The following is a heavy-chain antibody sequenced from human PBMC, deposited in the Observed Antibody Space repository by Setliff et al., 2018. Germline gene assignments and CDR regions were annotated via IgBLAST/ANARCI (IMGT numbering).Heavy chain of an antibody. J-gene: IGHJ4*02. CDR2: INAGNGNT. V-gene: IGHV1-3*01. Sequence: GASVKVSCMTSGGTFSDNAMSWVRQAPGQGPEWMGGINAGNGNTKYSQKFQGRVTITRYTSASTAYMELSSLRSEDTAVYYCARELYDSSGYYNYFDYWGQGTLVTVSS. CDR3: ARELYDSSGYYNYFDY. D-gene: IGHD3-22*01. CDR1: GGTFSDNA.